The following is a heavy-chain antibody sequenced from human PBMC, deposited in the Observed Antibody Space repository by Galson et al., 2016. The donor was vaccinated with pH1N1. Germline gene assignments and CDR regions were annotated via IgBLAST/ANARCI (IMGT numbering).Heavy chain of an antibody. CDR3: AKDWGWQLVPSPFDY. J-gene: IGHJ4*02. CDR1: TFSFSRHG. D-gene: IGHD4-23*01. Sequence: SLRLSCAASTFSFSRHGMNWVRQAPGKGLEWISYISSSSTRVFYADSVKGRFTISRDNVKNSVYLQMKTLRAEDTAVYCCAKDWGWQLVPSPFDYWGQGTRVTVSS. V-gene: IGHV3-48*04. CDR2: ISSSSTRV.